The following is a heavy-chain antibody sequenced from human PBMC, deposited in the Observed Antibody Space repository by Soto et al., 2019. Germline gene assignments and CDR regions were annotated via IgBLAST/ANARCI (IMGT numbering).Heavy chain of an antibody. CDR1: GFSISRSA. D-gene: IGHD1-1*01. V-gene: IGHV3-30-3*01. Sequence: QVQLVESGGGVVQPGRSLRLSCVASGFSISRSAMHWVRQAPGKGLEWVAVIAYDGSNKWYADSAKGRFTISRDNSKNTLYLDMGSLRAEDTAVYFCARDLQAGDDNVNWFAPWGQGTLVTVSS. J-gene: IGHJ5*02. CDR2: IAYDGSNK. CDR3: ARDLQAGDDNVNWFAP.